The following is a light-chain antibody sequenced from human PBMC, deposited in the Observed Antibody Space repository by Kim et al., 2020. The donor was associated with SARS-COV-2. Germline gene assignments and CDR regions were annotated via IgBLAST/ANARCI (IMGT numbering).Light chain of an antibody. CDR3: QQRSNWPRGT. CDR2: DAS. Sequence: SPGERATLSCRASQSVSSYLAWYQQKPGQAPRLLIYDASNRATGIPARFSGSGSGTDFTLTISSLEPEDFAVYYWQQRSNWPRGTFGQGTKVDIK. J-gene: IGKJ1*01. V-gene: IGKV3-11*01. CDR1: QSVSSY.